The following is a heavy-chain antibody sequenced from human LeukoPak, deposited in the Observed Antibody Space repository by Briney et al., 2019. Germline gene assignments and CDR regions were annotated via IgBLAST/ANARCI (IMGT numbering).Heavy chain of an antibody. CDR2: INWNGGST. V-gene: IGHV3-20*04. Sequence: PGGSLRHSCAASGFTFDDYGMSWVRQAPGKGLEWVSGINWNGGSTGYADSVKGRFTISRDNAKNSLYLQMNSLRAEDTALYYCARVKTIAVAGTVDYWGQGTLVTVSS. CDR3: ARVKTIAVAGTVDY. D-gene: IGHD6-19*01. J-gene: IGHJ4*02. CDR1: GFTFDDYG.